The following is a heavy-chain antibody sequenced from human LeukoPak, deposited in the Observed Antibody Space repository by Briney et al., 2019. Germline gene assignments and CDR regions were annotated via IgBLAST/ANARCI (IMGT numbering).Heavy chain of an antibody. J-gene: IGHJ5*02. CDR3: ARDVGPYSGSWYWFDP. V-gene: IGHV3-48*01. CDR2: ISGGSSSI. D-gene: IGHD6-13*01. Sequence: GGPLRLSCAASGFTFSSSSMNWVRQAPGNGLEWVSYISGGSSSIYYADSVKGRFTISRDNAKNSLYLQMNSLRAKDTAVYYCARDVGPYSGSWYWFDPWGQGTLVTVSS. CDR1: GFTFSSSS.